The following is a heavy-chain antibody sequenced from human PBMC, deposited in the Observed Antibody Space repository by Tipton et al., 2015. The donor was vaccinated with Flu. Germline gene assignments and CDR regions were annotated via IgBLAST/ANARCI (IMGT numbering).Heavy chain of an antibody. D-gene: IGHD3-10*01. V-gene: IGHV3-33*03. CDR1: GFTFSSYG. CDR3: AKGSTDLGDN. J-gene: IGHJ4*02. CDR2: IWFDGTNK. Sequence: SLRLSCAASGFTFSSYGMHWVRQAPGKGLEWVAYIWFDGTNKYYADSVKGRFTISRDNSKNTVSLQMSSLRAEDTGTYYCAKGSTDLGDNWGQGTLV.